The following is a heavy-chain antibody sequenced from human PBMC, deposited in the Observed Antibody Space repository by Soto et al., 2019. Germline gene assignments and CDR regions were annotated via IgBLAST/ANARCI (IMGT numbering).Heavy chain of an antibody. Sequence: HPGGSLRLSCAASGFTFSSYGMHWVRQAPGKGLEWVAVIWYDGSNKYYADSVKGRFTISRDNSKKTLYLQMNSLRAEDTAVYYCARAAGKPGTYYYYGMDVWGQGTTVTVSS. CDR2: IWYDGSNK. J-gene: IGHJ6*02. CDR1: GFTFSSYG. D-gene: IGHD1-1*01. CDR3: ARAAGKPGTYYYYGMDV. V-gene: IGHV3-33*01.